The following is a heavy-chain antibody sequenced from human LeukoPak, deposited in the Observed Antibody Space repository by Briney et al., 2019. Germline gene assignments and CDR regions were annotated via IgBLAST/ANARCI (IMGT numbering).Heavy chain of an antibody. J-gene: IGHJ4*02. CDR3: ARSLIAVTGPDY. CDR1: GGSISSSTYY. V-gene: IGHV4-39*01. D-gene: IGHD6-19*01. Sequence: PSETLSLTCTVSGGSISSSTYYWGWIRQPPGKGLEWIGSIYYSGSTYYNPSLKSRVTISVDTSKNQFSLKLSSVTAADTAVYYCARSLIAVTGPDYWGQGTLVTVSS. CDR2: IYYSGST.